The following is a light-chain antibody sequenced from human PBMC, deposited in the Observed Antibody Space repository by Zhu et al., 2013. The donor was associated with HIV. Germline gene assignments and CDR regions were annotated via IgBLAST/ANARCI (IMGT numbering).Light chain of an antibody. Sequence: DIVLTQSPGTLSLSPGERATLSCRASQSVGNNFLAWYQQKPGQAPRLLIYGTSNRAPGIPDRFSGSGSRTEFTLTISSLQPDDFATYYCQHVNNNAAFGPGTKVDV. CDR1: QSVGNNF. V-gene: IGKV3-20*01. J-gene: IGKJ3*01. CDR3: QHVNNNAA. CDR2: GTS.